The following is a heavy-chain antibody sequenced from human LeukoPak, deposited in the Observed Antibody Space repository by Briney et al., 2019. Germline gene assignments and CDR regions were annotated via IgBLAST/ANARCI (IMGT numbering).Heavy chain of an antibody. CDR2: ISSSSSYI. D-gene: IGHD3-10*01. CDR3: ARISYGSGSSADY. J-gene: IGHJ4*02. CDR1: GFTFSSYS. V-gene: IGHV3-21*01. Sequence: GGSLRLSCAASGFTFSSYSMNWVRHAPGKGLEWVSSISSSSSYIYYADSVKGRFTISRDNAKDSLYLQMNSLRAEDTAVYYCARISYGSGSSADYWGQGTLVTVSS.